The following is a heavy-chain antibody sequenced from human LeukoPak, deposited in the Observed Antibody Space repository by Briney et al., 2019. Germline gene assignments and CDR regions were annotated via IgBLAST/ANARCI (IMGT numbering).Heavy chain of an antibody. Sequence: PSETLSLTCTVSGGSISTRNYYWGWIRQPPGKGLEWVGNIYYSGTIYYNPSLKSRVSISVDTSKNQFSLKLSSVTAADTAVYYCAVYSTSSGWFDPWGQGTLVTVSS. CDR2: IYYSGTI. D-gene: IGHD6-6*01. J-gene: IGHJ5*02. V-gene: IGHV4-39*01. CDR3: AVYSTSSGWFDP. CDR1: GGSISTRNYY.